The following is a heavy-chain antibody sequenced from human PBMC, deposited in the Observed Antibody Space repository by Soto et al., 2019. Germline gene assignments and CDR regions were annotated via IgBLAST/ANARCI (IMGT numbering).Heavy chain of an antibody. J-gene: IGHJ4*02. CDR3: TRGTLAAAGMDY. CDR1: GFTFSSYC. D-gene: IGHD6-13*01. CDR2: IHRDGTTA. V-gene: IGHV3-74*01. Sequence: GSLRLSCTAFGFTFSSYCMHWVRQAPGKGLVWVSRIHRDGTTADYADSVKGRFTVSRDIAKNTLYLQMNSLTADDTAVYYCTRGTLAAAGMDYWGQGTQVTVSS.